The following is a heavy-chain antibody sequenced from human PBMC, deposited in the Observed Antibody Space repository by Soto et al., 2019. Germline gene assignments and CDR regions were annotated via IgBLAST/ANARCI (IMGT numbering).Heavy chain of an antibody. Sequence: EVKLLESGGGLVQPGGSLRLSCATSGFTFSSYAMTWVRQAPWKGLECGSVISGSDGSTYYADSVKARFTISRDNSKSTLFLQMNSLRGEETAVYYCAMKAGLVSLYPPEFDPRGQGTLVTVSS. J-gene: IGHJ5*02. V-gene: IGHV3-23*01. CDR1: GFTFSSYA. CDR3: AMKAGLVSLYPPEFDP. D-gene: IGHD2-8*01. CDR2: ISGSDGST.